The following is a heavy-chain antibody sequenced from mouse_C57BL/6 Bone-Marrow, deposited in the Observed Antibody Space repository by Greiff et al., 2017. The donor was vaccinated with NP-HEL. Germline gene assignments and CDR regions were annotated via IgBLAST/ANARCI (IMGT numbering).Heavy chain of an antibody. CDR2: INPNNGGT. Sequence: VQLQQSGPELVKPGASVKISCKASGYTFTDYYLNWVQQSHGKSLEWIGDINPNNGGTSYNQKFKGKATLTVDKSSSTAYMELRSLTSEDSAVYYCARDGYYSSWYFDVWGTGTTVTVSS. CDR3: ARDGYYSSWYFDV. J-gene: IGHJ1*03. V-gene: IGHV1-26*01. D-gene: IGHD2-3*01. CDR1: GYTFTDYY.